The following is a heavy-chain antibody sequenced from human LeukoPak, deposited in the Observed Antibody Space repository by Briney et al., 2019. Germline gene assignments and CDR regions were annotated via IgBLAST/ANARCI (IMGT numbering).Heavy chain of an antibody. Sequence: PSETLSLTCTVSGYSISSGYYWGWIRQPPGKGLEWIGSIYHSGSTYYNPSLKSRVTISVDTSKNQFSLKLSTVTAADTAVYYCASRSYYYDSSGSEGGAFDIWGQGTMVTVSS. D-gene: IGHD3-22*01. CDR3: ASRSYYYDSSGSEGGAFDI. J-gene: IGHJ3*02. CDR1: GYSISSGYY. CDR2: IYHSGST. V-gene: IGHV4-38-2*02.